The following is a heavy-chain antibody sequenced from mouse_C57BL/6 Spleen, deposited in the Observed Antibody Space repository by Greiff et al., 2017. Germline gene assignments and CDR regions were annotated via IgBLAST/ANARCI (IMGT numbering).Heavy chain of an antibody. D-gene: IGHD2-1*01. CDR2: IYPGGGDT. J-gene: IGHJ1*03. CDR1: GYAFSSYW. V-gene: IGHV1-80*01. CDR3: ARSIYYGNYEYVDV. Sequence: LQQSGASVKISCKASGYAFSSYWMNWVKQRPGKGLEWIGQIYPGGGDTNYNGKFKGKATLTADKSSSTAYMQLSSLTSEDSAVYFCARSIYYGNYEYVDVWGTGTTVTVSS.